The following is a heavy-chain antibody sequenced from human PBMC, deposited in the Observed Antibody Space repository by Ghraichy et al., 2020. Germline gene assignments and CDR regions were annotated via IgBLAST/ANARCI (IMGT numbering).Heavy chain of an antibody. Sequence: GGSLRLSCAASGFTFSSYSMNWVRQAPGKGLEWVSSISSSSSYIYYADSVKGRFTISRDNAKNSLYLQMNSLRAEDTAVYYCAREVTMVRGVIKSNWFDPWGQGTLVTVSS. J-gene: IGHJ5*02. CDR2: ISSSSSYI. D-gene: IGHD3-10*01. CDR3: AREVTMVRGVIKSNWFDP. V-gene: IGHV3-21*01. CDR1: GFTFSSYS.